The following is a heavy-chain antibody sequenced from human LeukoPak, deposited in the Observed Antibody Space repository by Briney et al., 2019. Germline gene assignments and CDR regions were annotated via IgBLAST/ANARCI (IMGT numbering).Heavy chain of an antibody. V-gene: IGHV4-31*03. Sequence: SETLSLTCTVSGGSISSGGYYWSWIRQHPGKGLEWIGYIYYSGSTYYNPSLKSRVTISVDTSKNQFSLKLSSVTAADTAVYYCARVVRYCSSTSCGYFDYWGQGTLVTVSS. D-gene: IGHD2-2*01. J-gene: IGHJ4*02. CDR1: GGSISSGGYY. CDR2: IYYSGST. CDR3: ARVVRYCSSTSCGYFDY.